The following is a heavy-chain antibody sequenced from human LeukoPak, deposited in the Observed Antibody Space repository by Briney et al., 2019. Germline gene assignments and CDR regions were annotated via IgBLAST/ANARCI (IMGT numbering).Heavy chain of an antibody. CDR2: IYYSGST. CDR1: GGSISSSSYY. D-gene: IGHD3-3*01. CDR3: ASYDFWSGYYRGFDY. Sequence: SETLSLTCTASGGSISSSSYYWGWIRQPPGKGLEWIGSIYYSGSTYYNPSLKSRVTISVDTSKNQFSLKLSSVTAADTAVYYCASYDFWSGYYRGFDYWGQGTLVTVSS. J-gene: IGHJ4*02. V-gene: IGHV4-39*01.